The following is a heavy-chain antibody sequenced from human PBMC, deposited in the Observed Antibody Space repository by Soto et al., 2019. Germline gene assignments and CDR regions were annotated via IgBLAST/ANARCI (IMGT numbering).Heavy chain of an antibody. CDR2: IYYSGST. D-gene: IGHD2-2*01. CDR1: GGSISSGGYY. V-gene: IGHV4-31*03. CDR3: ATSSTSANYFDS. J-gene: IGHJ4*02. Sequence: QVQLQESGPGLVKPSQTLSLTCTVSGGSISSGGYYWSWIRQHPGKGLEWIGYIYYSGSTYYNPSLKSRVXXXVXXSKNQCSLKLSSVTAAATAVYYCATSSTSANYFDSWGQGTMVTVSS.